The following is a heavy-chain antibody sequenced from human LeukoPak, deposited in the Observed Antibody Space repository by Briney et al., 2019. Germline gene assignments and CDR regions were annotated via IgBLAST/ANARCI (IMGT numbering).Heavy chain of an antibody. CDR1: GGSVSSGNYY. J-gene: IGHJ4*02. CDR2: IYYSGST. Sequence: PSETLSLTCTVSGGSVSSGNYYWRWIRQPPGKGLEWIGYIYYSGSTNYNPSLKSRVTISVDTSKNQFSLKLSSVTAADTAVYYCARTDITMVRGVHFDYWGQGTLVTVSS. CDR3: ARTDITMVRGVHFDY. V-gene: IGHV4-61*01. D-gene: IGHD3-10*01.